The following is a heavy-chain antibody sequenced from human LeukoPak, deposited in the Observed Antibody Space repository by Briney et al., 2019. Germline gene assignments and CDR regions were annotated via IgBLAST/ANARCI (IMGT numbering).Heavy chain of an antibody. Sequence: ASVKVSCKASGYTFIDYYIHWVRQAPGQGLEWMGRINPKSGGTNHVQKFQGRVTMTRDTSTSTAYMELSSLRSDDTAVYFCARETYNGRYYYFDYWGQGTLVTVSS. V-gene: IGHV1-2*06. J-gene: IGHJ4*02. D-gene: IGHD1-26*01. CDR2: INPKSGGT. CDR1: GYTFIDYY. CDR3: ARETYNGRYYYFDY.